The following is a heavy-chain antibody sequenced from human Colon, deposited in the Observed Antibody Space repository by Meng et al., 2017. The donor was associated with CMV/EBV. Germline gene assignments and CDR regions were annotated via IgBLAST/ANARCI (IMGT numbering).Heavy chain of an antibody. D-gene: IGHD3-9*01. CDR2: IYSDGTT. CDR1: GFIVNDAY. CDR3: AKAHNTYDNWFDP. Sequence: EVQLVGSGGGFLQPGGSLRLSCTASGFIVNDAYMNWVRQAPGKGLEWVSVIYSDGTTYYADSVKGRFTISRDTSKNTVYLQMSSLRVDDMAVYYCAKAHNTYDNWFDPWGQGTLVTVLL. J-gene: IGHJ5*02. V-gene: IGHV3-53*01.